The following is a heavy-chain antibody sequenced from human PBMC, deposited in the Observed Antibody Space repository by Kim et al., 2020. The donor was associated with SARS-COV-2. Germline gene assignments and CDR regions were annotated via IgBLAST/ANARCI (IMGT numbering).Heavy chain of an antibody. CDR3: AIKLGAEYSSGWYGAPDAFDI. CDR2: MNPNSGNT. V-gene: IGHV1-8*01. J-gene: IGHJ3*02. D-gene: IGHD6-19*01. CDR1: GYTFTSYD. Sequence: ASVKVSCKASGYTFTSYDINWVRQATGQGLEWMGWMNPNSGNTGYAQKFQGRVTMTRNTSISTAYMELSSLRSEDTAVYYCAIKLGAEYSSGWYGAPDAFDIWGQGTMVTVSS.